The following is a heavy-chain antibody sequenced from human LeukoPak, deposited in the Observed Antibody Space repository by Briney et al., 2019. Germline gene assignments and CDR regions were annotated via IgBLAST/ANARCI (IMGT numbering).Heavy chain of an antibody. V-gene: IGHV4-38-2*02. Sequence: PSETLSLTCTVSGYSISSGYYWGWIRQPPGKGLEWIGSIYHSGSTYYNPSLKSRVTISVDTSKNQFSLKLSPVTAADTAVYYCARDHQLRGVSLFDYWGQGTLVTVSS. CDR3: ARDHQLRGVSLFDY. D-gene: IGHD3-10*01. CDR2: IYHSGST. J-gene: IGHJ4*02. CDR1: GYSISSGYY.